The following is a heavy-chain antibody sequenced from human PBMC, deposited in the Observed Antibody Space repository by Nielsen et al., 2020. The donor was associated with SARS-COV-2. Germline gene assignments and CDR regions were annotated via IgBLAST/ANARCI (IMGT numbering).Heavy chain of an antibody. CDR1: GDSMNRYY. J-gene: IGHJ3*02. V-gene: IGHV4-59*01. Sequence: SETLSLTCTVSGDSMNRYYWSWIRQPPGKGLEWIGFITDSGTTNYSPSLKNRVTISVDTSQNQFSLKLTSVTPSDTAVYYCARDYFGDYLDAFDIWGQGTMITVSS. D-gene: IGHD4-17*01. CDR3: ARDYFGDYLDAFDI. CDR2: ITDSGTT.